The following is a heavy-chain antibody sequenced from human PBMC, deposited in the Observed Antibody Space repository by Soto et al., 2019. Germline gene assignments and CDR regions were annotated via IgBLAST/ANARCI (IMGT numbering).Heavy chain of an antibody. CDR2: ISYSGAT. CDR1: GGSVSGDKNY. J-gene: IGHJ3*01. D-gene: IGHD3-16*01. CDR3: ATSPRFAFDF. V-gene: IGHV4-61*01. Sequence: QVQLQESGPGLVKPSETLSLTCSVSGGSVSGDKNYWRWIRQSPGKGLEWIGFISYSGATIYNPSLKSRLTISVDRSKNQFSLRLSSVTASDTALYYCATSPRFAFDFWGQGTTVIVSS.